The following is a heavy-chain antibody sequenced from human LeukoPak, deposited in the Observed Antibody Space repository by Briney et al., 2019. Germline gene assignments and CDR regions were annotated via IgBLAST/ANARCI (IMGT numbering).Heavy chain of an antibody. Sequence: GGSLRLSCAASGFTFSTYSMNWVRQAPGKGLEWVSYISSSSSTIYYADSVKGRFTISRDNAKNSLYLQMNSLRAEDTAVYYCARDPVRSYGYGCFDYWGQGTLVTVSS. CDR3: ARDPVRSYGYGCFDY. J-gene: IGHJ4*02. V-gene: IGHV3-48*01. CDR2: ISSSSSTI. CDR1: GFTFSTYS. D-gene: IGHD5-18*01.